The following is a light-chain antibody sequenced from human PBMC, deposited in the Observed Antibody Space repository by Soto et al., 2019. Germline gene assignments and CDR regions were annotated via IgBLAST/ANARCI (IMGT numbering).Light chain of an antibody. CDR1: QSIAFY. Sequence: DIQLTQSPSSLSASVGDRVTITCRASQSIAFYVNWFQQKPGRAPRLLIYAASSLQSGVPSRFSGSVSGTDFTLTINSLQPEDSSTYFCQQSSNSPMYTFGQGTK. CDR3: QQSSNSPMYT. J-gene: IGKJ2*01. CDR2: AAS. V-gene: IGKV1-39*01.